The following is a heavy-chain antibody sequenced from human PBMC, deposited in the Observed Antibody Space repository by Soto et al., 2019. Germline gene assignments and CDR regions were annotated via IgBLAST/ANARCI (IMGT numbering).Heavy chain of an antibody. V-gene: IGHV4-30-4*01. Sequence: PSETLSLTCTVSGGSISSGDYYWSWIRQPPGKGLEWIGYIYYSGSTYYNPSLKSRVTISVDTSKNQFSLKLSSVTAADTAVYYCARQGAGYGDYLGDYWGHRTPVTLSS. D-gene: IGHD4-17*01. J-gene: IGHJ4*01. CDR2: IYYSGST. CDR3: ARQGAGYGDYLGDY. CDR1: GGSISSGDYY.